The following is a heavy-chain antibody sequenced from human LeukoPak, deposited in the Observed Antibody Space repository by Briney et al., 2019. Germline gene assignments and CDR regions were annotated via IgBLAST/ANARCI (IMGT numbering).Heavy chain of an antibody. D-gene: IGHD2-2*01. Sequence: GGSLRLSCAASGFTFTSYAMSWVRQAPGKGLEWVSAISGSGGGTYYADSVKGRFTISRDNSKNTLYLQMNSLRAEDTAIYYCAKESHIVVVPAADDYWGQGTLVTVSS. J-gene: IGHJ4*02. CDR3: AKESHIVVVPAADDY. CDR2: ISGSGGGT. CDR1: GFTFTSYA. V-gene: IGHV3-23*01.